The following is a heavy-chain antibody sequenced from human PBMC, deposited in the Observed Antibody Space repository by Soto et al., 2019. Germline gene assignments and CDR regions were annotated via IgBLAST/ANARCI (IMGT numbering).Heavy chain of an antibody. Sequence: QVQLVQSGAELKKPGSSVKVSCKASGDTFSGYPINWVRQAPGEGLEWMGRIIPVFGKTNDAQRYEGRVTFTADDSTNTAYMELRGLLSEDTAVYYCARDGGFGELKYWGPGTLVTVSS. CDR2: IIPVFGKT. V-gene: IGHV1-69*18. J-gene: IGHJ4*02. CDR1: GDTFSGYP. CDR3: ARDGGFGELKY. D-gene: IGHD3-10*01.